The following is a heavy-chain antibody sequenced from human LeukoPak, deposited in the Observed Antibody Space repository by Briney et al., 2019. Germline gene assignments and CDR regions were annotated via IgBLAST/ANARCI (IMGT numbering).Heavy chain of an antibody. CDR2: IYYSGST. Sequence: PSETLSLTCTVSGGSISSSRYYWGWIRQPPGKGLEWIGSIYYSGSTYYNPSLKSRVTISVDTSKNQFSLKLSSVTAADTAVYYCARDQYSTGWYDYWGQGTLVTVSS. CDR3: ARDQYSTGWYDY. CDR1: GGSISSSRYY. J-gene: IGHJ4*02. V-gene: IGHV4-39*07. D-gene: IGHD6-19*01.